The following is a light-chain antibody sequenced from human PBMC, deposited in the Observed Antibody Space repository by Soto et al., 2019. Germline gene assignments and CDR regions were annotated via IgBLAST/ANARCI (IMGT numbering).Light chain of an antibody. CDR3: QQYYSPPLT. Sequence: DIVMTQSPDSLAVSLGERATINCKSSQSVLYSSNNKNYLAWYQQKPGQPPKLLINWASTRESAVPDRFSGSGSGTDFTLTISSLQAEDVAVYFCQQYYSPPLTFGGGTKVEIK. J-gene: IGKJ4*01. CDR2: WAS. V-gene: IGKV4-1*01. CDR1: QSVLYSSNNKNY.